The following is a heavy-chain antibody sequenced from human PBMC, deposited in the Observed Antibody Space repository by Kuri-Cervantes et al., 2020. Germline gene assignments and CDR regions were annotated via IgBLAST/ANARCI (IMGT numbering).Heavy chain of an antibody. V-gene: IGHV1-18*01. D-gene: IGHD3-22*01. J-gene: IGHJ4*02. CDR1: GGTFSSYG. CDR3: AREATSGYTDY. CDR2: ISTYNGDT. Sequence: ASVKVSCKASGGTFSSYGISWVRQAPGQGLEWMGWISTYNGDTNYAQKLQGRFTMTTDTSTSTAYMELRSLRSDDTAVYYCAREATSGYTDYWGQGTLVTVSS.